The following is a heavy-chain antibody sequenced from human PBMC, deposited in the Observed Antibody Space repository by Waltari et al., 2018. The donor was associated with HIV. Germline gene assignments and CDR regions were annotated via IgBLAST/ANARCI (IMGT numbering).Heavy chain of an antibody. Sequence: EVHLVQSGPEERKPGSTMKISCRVSGYTFTDYYIHWVQEAPGRGIEWMGLIDPEDGETVYAEKFQDRLTITADTSADTVYMELTSLRSDDTAVYYCASLAAAVYFDAWGQGTLLTVSS. CDR2: IDPEDGET. J-gene: IGHJ4*02. CDR1: GYTFTDYY. V-gene: IGHV1-69-2*01. CDR3: ASLAAAVYFDA. D-gene: IGHD6-13*01.